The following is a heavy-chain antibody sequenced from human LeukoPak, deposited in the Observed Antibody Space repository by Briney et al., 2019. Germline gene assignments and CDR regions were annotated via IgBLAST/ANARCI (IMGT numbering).Heavy chain of an antibody. CDR2: IIPIFGTT. V-gene: IGHV1-69*13. CDR3: ARTYYYDSRGYYFDY. Sequence: GASVKVSCKASGGTFNSYAISWVRQAPGQGLEWMGGIIPIFGTTNYARKFQGRLTITADESTSTAYMELGSLRSEDTAVYYCARTYYYDSRGYYFDYWGQGTLVTVS. J-gene: IGHJ4*02. D-gene: IGHD3-22*01. CDR1: GGTFNSYA.